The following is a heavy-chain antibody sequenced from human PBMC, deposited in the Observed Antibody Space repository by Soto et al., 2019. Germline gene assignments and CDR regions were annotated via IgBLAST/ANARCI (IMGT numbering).Heavy chain of an antibody. V-gene: IGHV3-30*18. D-gene: IGHD3-22*01. Sequence: QMQLVESGGGVVQPGTSLRVWCAASRFTFSHYGIHWVRQAPGKGLEWVAVVSYDGGIKLYADSVRARFAISRDNSKNTIYLPMNSLGPDDTAVYYCAKLPWGFNYYDRSEYRATDNDAFDIWGQGTMVTVSS. CDR1: RFTFSHYG. J-gene: IGHJ3*02. CDR2: VSYDGGIK. CDR3: AKLPWGFNYYDRSEYRATDNDAFDI.